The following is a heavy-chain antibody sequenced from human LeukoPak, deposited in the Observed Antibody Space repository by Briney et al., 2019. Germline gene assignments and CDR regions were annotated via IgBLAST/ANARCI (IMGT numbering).Heavy chain of an antibody. CDR2: IYHSGST. Sequence: SETLSLTCTVSGYSISSGYYWGWIRQPPGKGLEWIGSIYHSGSTYHNPSLKSRVTISVDTSKNQFSLKLSSVTAADTAVYYCARIKQLGGAFDIWGQGTMVTVSS. CDR1: GYSISSGYY. V-gene: IGHV4-38-2*02. CDR3: ARIKQLGGAFDI. J-gene: IGHJ3*02. D-gene: IGHD6-6*01.